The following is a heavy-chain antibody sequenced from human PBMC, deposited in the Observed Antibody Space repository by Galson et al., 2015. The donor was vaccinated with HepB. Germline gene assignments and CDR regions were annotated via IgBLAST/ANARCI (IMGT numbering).Heavy chain of an antibody. CDR3: TRLGDLSGYSSS. Sequence: SLRLSCAASGFTFSGSTIHWVRQTSGKGLEWVGRIRSKASNYATAYAASLKGSFTISRDDSKNTASLHIKRLKTEDRAVYYCTRLGDLSGYSSSWGQGTLVTVSS. CDR1: GFTFSGST. D-gene: IGHD6-13*01. V-gene: IGHV3-73*01. CDR2: IRSKASNYAT. J-gene: IGHJ4*02.